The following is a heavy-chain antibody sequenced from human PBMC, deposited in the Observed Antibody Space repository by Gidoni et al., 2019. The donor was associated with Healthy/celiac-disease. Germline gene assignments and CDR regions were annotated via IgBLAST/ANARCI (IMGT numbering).Heavy chain of an antibody. V-gene: IGHV4-39*01. D-gene: IGHD3-10*01. CDR3: ARHERIWLGIDY. Sequence: QLQLQESGPGLVKPSETLSLTCTVSGGSLSSSSYYWGWIRQPPGKGLEWIGSIYYSGSTYYNPSLKSRVTISVDTSKNQFSLKLSSVTAADTAVYYCARHERIWLGIDYWGQGTLVTVSS. CDR2: IYYSGST. J-gene: IGHJ4*02. CDR1: GGSLSSSSYY.